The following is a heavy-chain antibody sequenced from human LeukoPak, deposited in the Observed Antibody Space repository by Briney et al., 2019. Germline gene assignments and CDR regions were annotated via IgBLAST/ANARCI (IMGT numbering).Heavy chain of an antibody. J-gene: IGHJ4*02. D-gene: IGHD2-15*01. V-gene: IGHV3-30*03. Sequence: PGGSLRLSCAASGFTFSSYGMHWVRQAPGKGLEWVAVISYDGSNKYYADSVKGRFTISRDNSKNTLYLQMNSLRAEDTAVYYCARDRLGYCSGGSCFSLRYWGQGTLVTVSS. CDR1: GFTFSSYG. CDR2: ISYDGSNK. CDR3: ARDRLGYCSGGSCFSLRY.